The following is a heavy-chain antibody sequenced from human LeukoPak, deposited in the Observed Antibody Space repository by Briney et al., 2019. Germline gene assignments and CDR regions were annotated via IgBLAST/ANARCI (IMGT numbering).Heavy chain of an antibody. Sequence: GGSLRLSCTASGLTFGDYAMSCVRQTPGKGLEWVGFIRSKAYGGTTEYAASVKGRFTISRDDSKSIAYLQMNSLKTEDTAVYYCTRAAEQWLGRLDYWGQGTPVTVSS. D-gene: IGHD6-19*01. J-gene: IGHJ4*02. CDR3: TRAAEQWLGRLDY. CDR1: GLTFGDYA. CDR2: IRSKAYGGTT. V-gene: IGHV3-49*04.